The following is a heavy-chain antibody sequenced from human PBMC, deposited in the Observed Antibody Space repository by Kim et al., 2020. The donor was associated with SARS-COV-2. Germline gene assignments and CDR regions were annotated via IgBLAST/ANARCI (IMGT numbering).Heavy chain of an antibody. Sequence: GGSLRLSCAASGFTFSNYWMNWVRQAPGKGLEWVANIKQDGSEASYVDSVKGRFTITIDNAKNSLSLQINSLRADATAVYYCARRLNIGGVPTADWLDY. J-gene: IGHJ4*01. CDR1: GFTFSNYW. D-gene: IGHD2-2*01. CDR2: IKQDGSEA. V-gene: IGHV3-7*01. CDR3: ARRLNIGGVPTADWLDY.